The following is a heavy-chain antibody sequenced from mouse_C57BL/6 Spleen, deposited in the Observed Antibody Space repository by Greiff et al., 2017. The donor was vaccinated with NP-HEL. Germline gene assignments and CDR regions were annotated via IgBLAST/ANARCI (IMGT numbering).Heavy chain of an antibody. CDR3: ARLYYYGSSYDWFAY. CDR1: GFTFSSYG. V-gene: IGHV5-6*02. Sequence: EVMLVESGGDLVKPGGSLKLSCAASGFTFSSYGMSWVRQTPDKRLEWVATISSGDSYTYYPDSVKGRFTISRDNAKNTLYLQMSSLKSEDTAMYYCARLYYYGSSYDWFAYWGQGTLVTVSA. D-gene: IGHD1-1*01. J-gene: IGHJ3*01. CDR2: ISSGDSYT.